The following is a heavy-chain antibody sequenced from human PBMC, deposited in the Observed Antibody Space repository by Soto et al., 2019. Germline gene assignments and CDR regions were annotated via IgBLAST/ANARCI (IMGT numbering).Heavy chain of an antibody. CDR1: GYTFTSYY. J-gene: IGHJ4*02. CDR3: ARVSAVATITGQSDY. D-gene: IGHD5-12*01. V-gene: IGHV1-46*03. Sequence: QVQLVQSGAEVKKPGASVKVSCKASGYTFTSYYMHWVRQAPGQGLEWMGIINPSGGSTSYAQKFQGRVTMTRDTSTSTVYMELSSLRSEDTAVYYCARVSAVATITGQSDYWGQGTLVTVSS. CDR2: INPSGGST.